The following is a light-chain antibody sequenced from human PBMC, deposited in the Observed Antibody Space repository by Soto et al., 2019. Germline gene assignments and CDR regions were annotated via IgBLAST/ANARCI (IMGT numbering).Light chain of an antibody. Sequence: EIVLTQSPATLSLSPGERATLSCRASQSVNTFLAWYQQKPGQAPRLLISDASNRATGITARFSGSGSGTDFTLTISSPEPEDFAVYYCQQRFNWPGLTFGEGTKVEIK. CDR3: QQRFNWPGLT. J-gene: IGKJ4*01. CDR2: DAS. V-gene: IGKV3-11*01. CDR1: QSVNTF.